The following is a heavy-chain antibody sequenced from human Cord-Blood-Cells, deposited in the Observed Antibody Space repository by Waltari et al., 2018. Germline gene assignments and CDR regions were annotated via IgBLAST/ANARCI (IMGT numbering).Heavy chain of an antibody. J-gene: IGHJ3*02. CDR2: MNPNSSNT. CDR1: GSTLTSYD. Sequence: QVQLVQSGAEVKKHGASVKVSCKASGSTLTSYDIIRVRQATGQGLERMGWMNPNSSNTGYAQKFQGRVTMTRNTSISTAYMELSSLRSEDTAVYYCARDVAAAGTAFDIWGQGTMVTVSS. CDR3: ARDVAAAGTAFDI. V-gene: IGHV1-8*01. D-gene: IGHD6-13*01.